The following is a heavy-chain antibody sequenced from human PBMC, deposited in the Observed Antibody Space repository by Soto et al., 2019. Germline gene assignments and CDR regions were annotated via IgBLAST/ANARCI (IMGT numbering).Heavy chain of an antibody. Sequence: QVHLVQSGAEVRKAGSSVKVSCKATGGTLRTSTISWVRQGPGQGPEWMGRFIPFLQRGNYAQEFQDRVTITADASATTVYMELRSLRSEDTAVYYCTRAEIGAGFYNNDMDVWGPGTTVIVS. CDR3: TRAEIGAGFYNNDMDV. CDR1: GGTLRTST. J-gene: IGHJ6*02. CDR2: FIPFLQRG. D-gene: IGHD3-22*01. V-gene: IGHV1-69*08.